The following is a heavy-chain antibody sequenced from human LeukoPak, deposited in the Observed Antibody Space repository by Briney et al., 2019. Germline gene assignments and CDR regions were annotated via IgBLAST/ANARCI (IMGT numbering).Heavy chain of an antibody. CDR1: GFTFSSYS. CDR2: ISSSSSYI. Sequence: GGSLGLSCAASGFTFSSYSMNWVRQAPGKGLEWVSSISSSSSYIYYADSVKGRFTISRDNAKNSLYLQMNSLRAEDTAVYYGAREVTAMVLVGWGQGTLVTVSS. J-gene: IGHJ4*02. D-gene: IGHD5-18*01. CDR3: AREVTAMVLVG. V-gene: IGHV3-21*01.